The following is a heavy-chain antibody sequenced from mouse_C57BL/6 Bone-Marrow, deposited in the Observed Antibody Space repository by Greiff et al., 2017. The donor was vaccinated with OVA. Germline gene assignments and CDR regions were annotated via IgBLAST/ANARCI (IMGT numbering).Heavy chain of an antibody. J-gene: IGHJ4*01. V-gene: IGHV1-81*01. Sequence: QVQLQQSGAELARPGASVKLSCKASGYTFTSYGISWVKQRTGQGLEWIGEIYPRSGNTYYNEKFKGKATLTEDKSSSTAYMELRSLTSEDSAVYFCARDYCNARAMDYWGQGTSVTVSS. CDR2: IYPRSGNT. D-gene: IGHD2-1*01. CDR3: ARDYCNARAMDY. CDR1: GYTFTSYG.